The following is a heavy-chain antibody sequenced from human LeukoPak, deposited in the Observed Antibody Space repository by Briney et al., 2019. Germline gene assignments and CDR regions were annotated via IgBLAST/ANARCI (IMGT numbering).Heavy chain of an antibody. CDR3: ASSLYSSSWPLDY. J-gene: IGHJ4*02. CDR1: GFTFSSYE. Sequence: PGGSLRLSCAASGFTFSSYEMNWVRQAPGKGLEWVSYISSSGSTIYYADSVKGRFTISRDNSKNTLYLQMNSLRAEDTAVYYCASSLYSSSWPLDYWGQGTLVTVSS. V-gene: IGHV3-48*03. CDR2: ISSSGSTI. D-gene: IGHD6-13*01.